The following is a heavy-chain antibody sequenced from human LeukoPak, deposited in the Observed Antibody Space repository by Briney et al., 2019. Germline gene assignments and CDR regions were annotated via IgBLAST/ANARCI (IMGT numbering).Heavy chain of an antibody. Sequence: PGGSLRLSCAASGFTFSSYAMSWVRQAPGKGLEWVSAISGSGGNAYYADSVKGRFTISRDNSKNTLYLQVNSLRAEDTALCYCAKDHKEQQLVRSFDYWGQGTLVTVSS. CDR2: ISGSGGNA. D-gene: IGHD6-13*01. V-gene: IGHV3-23*01. CDR1: GFTFSSYA. CDR3: AKDHKEQQLVRSFDY. J-gene: IGHJ4*02.